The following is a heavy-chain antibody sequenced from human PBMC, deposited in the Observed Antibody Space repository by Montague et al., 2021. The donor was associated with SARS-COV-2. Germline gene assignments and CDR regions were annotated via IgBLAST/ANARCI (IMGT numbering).Heavy chain of an antibody. CDR3: AGDPYRRLFVPRDYGMDV. D-gene: IGHD2-2*01. CDR1: GGSLSGYY. CDR2: ISHSGST. V-gene: IGHV4-34*01. Sequence: SETLSLTCAVSGGSLSGYYWSWIRQPPGEGLEWIAEISHSGSTSYNPSLKSRVTISVDTSKNQYSLKLSSATAADTAVYYCAGDPYRRLFVPRDYGMDVWGQGTTVTVSS. J-gene: IGHJ6*02.